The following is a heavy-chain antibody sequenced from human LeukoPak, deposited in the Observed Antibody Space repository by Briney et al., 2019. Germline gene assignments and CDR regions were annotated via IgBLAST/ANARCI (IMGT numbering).Heavy chain of an antibody. CDR3: ARDSPISGWYSSSWSFSDV. CDR1: GFTFSSYA. V-gene: IGHV3-30*04. Sequence: GGSLRLSCAASGFTFSSYAMHWVRQAPGKGLEWVAVISYDGSNKYYADSVKGRFTISRDNSKNTLYLQMNSLRAEDTAVYYCARDSPISGWYSSSWSFSDVWGKGTTVTVSS. D-gene: IGHD6-13*01. J-gene: IGHJ6*04. CDR2: ISYDGSNK.